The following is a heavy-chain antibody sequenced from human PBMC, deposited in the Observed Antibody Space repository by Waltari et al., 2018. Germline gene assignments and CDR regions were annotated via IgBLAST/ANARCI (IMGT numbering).Heavy chain of an antibody. CDR1: GYKFSTHW. CDR3: GTWDRSHWFDY. J-gene: IGHJ4*02. CDR2: INPRDPYT. D-gene: IGHD1-1*01. Sequence: EVQLVQSGAELTKPGESLKISCQGSGYKFSTHWFGWMRQKPGKGLEWIGNINPRDPYTVYSPSFQGQVTISADKSTTTAYLQWSSLKASDSAMYYCGTWDRSHWFDYWGQGTPVTVSS. V-gene: IGHV5-51*01.